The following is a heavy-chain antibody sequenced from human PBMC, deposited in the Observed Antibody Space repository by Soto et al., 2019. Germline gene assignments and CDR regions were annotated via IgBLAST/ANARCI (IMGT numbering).Heavy chain of an antibody. CDR2: IWYDGSNK. V-gene: IGHV3-33*08. D-gene: IGHD3-22*01. CDR3: ERSTSGYDAFDI. CDR1: GFTFSSYG. J-gene: IGHJ3*02. Sequence: GESLKISCAASGFTFSSYGMHWVRQAPGKGLEWVAVIWYDGSNKYYAYYVKGRFTISRDNSKNTLYLHMNSLRAEDTAMYYCERSTSGYDAFDIWGQGTMVTVSS.